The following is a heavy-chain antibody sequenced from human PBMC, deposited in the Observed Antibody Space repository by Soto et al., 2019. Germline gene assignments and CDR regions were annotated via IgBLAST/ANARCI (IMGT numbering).Heavy chain of an antibody. CDR3: ASSRGSPVPLDY. J-gene: IGHJ4*02. V-gene: IGHV4-59*12. CDR1: GDSISSYY. Sequence: PSETLSLTCTVSGDSISSYYWSWIRQPPGKGLEWIGYFHYSGSTNYNPSLKSRVTISVDTSKNQFSLKLSSVTAADTAVYYCASSRGSPVPLDYWGQGTLVTVSS. CDR2: FHYSGST. D-gene: IGHD1-26*01.